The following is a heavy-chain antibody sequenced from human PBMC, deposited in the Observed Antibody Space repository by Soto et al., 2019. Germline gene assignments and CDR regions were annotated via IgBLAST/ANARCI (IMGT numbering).Heavy chain of an antibody. D-gene: IGHD6-6*01. Sequence: QVQLVQSGAEVKKPGASVKVSCKASGYTFTSHGISWVRQAPGQGLEWMGWISAYNGNTNYAQKLQGRVTMTTDTSTSTAYMELRSLRSDDTAVYYCARVFRRIAARDLGEGYDYWGQGTLVTVSS. CDR2: ISAYNGNT. V-gene: IGHV1-18*01. CDR1: GYTFTSHG. CDR3: ARVFRRIAARDLGEGYDY. J-gene: IGHJ4*02.